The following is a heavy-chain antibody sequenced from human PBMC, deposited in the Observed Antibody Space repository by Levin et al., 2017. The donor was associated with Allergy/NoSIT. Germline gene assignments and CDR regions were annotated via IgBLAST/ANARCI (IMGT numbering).Heavy chain of an antibody. CDR3: AKDQHIVVVNIDY. CDR1: GFTFSSYA. D-gene: IGHD2-21*01. V-gene: IGHV3-23*01. CDR2: ISGSGGST. J-gene: IGHJ4*02. Sequence: GESLKISCAASGFTFSSYAMSWVRQAPGKGLEWVSAISGSGGSTYYADSVKGRFTISRDNSKNTLYLQMNSLRAEDTAVYYCAKDQHIVVVNIDYWGQGTLVTVSS.